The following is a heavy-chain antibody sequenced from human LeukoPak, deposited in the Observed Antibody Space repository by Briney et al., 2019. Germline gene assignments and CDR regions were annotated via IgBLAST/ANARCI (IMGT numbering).Heavy chain of an antibody. CDR3: ARRLAAAVRLAAFDI. Sequence: ASVTVSCKASGYTFTCYYMHWVRQAHGQGREWKGWINLNSGGTNYAQKFQGRVTMTRDTSISTAYMELSRLRSDDTAVYYCARRLAAAVRLAAFDIWGQGTMVTVSS. V-gene: IGHV1-2*02. CDR1: GYTFTCYY. J-gene: IGHJ3*02. CDR2: INLNSGGT. D-gene: IGHD6-13*01.